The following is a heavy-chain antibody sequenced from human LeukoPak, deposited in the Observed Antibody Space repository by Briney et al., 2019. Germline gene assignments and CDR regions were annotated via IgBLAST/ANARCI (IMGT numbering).Heavy chain of an antibody. Sequence: PSETLSLTCAVYGGSFSGYYWSWIRQPPGKGLEWIGEINHSGSTNYNPSLKSRVTISVDTSKNQFSLKLSSVTAADTAVYYCARGRQYSYGSGSYYNRDYWGQGTLVTVSS. V-gene: IGHV4-34*01. D-gene: IGHD3-10*01. CDR2: INHSGST. CDR3: ARGRQYSYGSGSYYNRDY. CDR1: GGSFSGYY. J-gene: IGHJ4*02.